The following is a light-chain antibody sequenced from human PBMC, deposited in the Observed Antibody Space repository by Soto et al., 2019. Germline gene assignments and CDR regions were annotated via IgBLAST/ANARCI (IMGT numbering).Light chain of an antibody. CDR3: SSYAGSNNYV. CDR2: EVS. J-gene: IGLJ1*01. CDR1: SSDVGGYKY. Sequence: QSALTQPPSASGSPGQSVTISCTGTSSDVGGYKYVSWYQQHPGKAPKVMIYEVSKRPSGVPNRFSGSKSGNTASLTVSGLQAEDEADYYCSSYAGSNNYVFGTGTKVTV. V-gene: IGLV2-8*01.